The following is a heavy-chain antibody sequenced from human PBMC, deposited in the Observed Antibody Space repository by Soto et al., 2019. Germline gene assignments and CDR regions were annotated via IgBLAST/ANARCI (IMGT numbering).Heavy chain of an antibody. CDR2: ISYGGGKK. CDR3: AKNPGYYYDITGYHFDC. V-gene: IGHV3-23*01. Sequence: GGSLRLYCAASEFTFSKYSMSWVRQAPGKGKEWVSAISYGGGKKNYADSVKGRYTISRDNFTYTLYLQMNSLRAEDTAVYFCAKNPGYYYDITGYHFDCWGQGTLVTVSS. CDR1: EFTFSKYS. J-gene: IGHJ4*02. D-gene: IGHD3-22*01.